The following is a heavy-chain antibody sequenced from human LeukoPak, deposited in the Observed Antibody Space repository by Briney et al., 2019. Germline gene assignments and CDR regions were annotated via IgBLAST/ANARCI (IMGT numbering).Heavy chain of an antibody. J-gene: IGHJ3*02. V-gene: IGHV3-21*01. CDR3: ARDGSRCSSTSCYWDDAFDI. CDR2: ISSSSSYI. Sequence: PGGSLRLSCAASGFTFSSYSMNWARQAPGKGLEWVSSISSSSSYIYYADSVKGRFTISRDNAKNSLYLQMNSLRAEDTAVYYCARDGSRCSSTSCYWDDAFDIWGQGTMVTVSS. CDR1: GFTFSSYS. D-gene: IGHD2-2*01.